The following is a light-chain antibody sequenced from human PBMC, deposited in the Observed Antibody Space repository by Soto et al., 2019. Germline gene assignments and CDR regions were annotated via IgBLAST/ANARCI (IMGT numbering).Light chain of an antibody. CDR3: QQRSNWPPIT. CDR2: DAS. Sequence: EIVLTQSPATLSLSPGERATHSCRASQSVSSYLAWYQQKPGQAPRLLIYDASNRATGIPARFSGSGSGTDFTLTISCLEPEDFAVYYCQQRSNWPPITFGQGTRLEIK. V-gene: IGKV3-11*01. CDR1: QSVSSY. J-gene: IGKJ5*01.